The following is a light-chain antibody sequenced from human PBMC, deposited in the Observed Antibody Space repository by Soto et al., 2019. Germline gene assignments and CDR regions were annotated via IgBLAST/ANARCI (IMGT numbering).Light chain of an antibody. Sequence: GEGATRSCRASQSVSSSYIAWYQQRPGQTPSLLIYGASTRATGIPDRFSGSGSGTDFTLTISRLEPEDFATYYCQQFKSYPLTFAGGTKVDIK. V-gene: IGKV3-20*01. CDR1: QSVSSSY. CDR3: QQFKSYPLT. J-gene: IGKJ4*01. CDR2: GAS.